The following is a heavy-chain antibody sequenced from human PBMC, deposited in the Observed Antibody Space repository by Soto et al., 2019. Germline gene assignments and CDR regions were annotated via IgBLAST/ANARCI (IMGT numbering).Heavy chain of an antibody. J-gene: IGHJ5*02. CDR1: GGSISSSSYY. D-gene: IGHD2-2*03. V-gene: IGHV4-39*01. CDR2: IYYSGST. CDR3: AGHGYCSSTSCYRELNWFDP. Sequence: ETLSLTCTVSGGSISSSSYYWGWIRQPPGKGLEWIGSIYYSGSTYYNPSLKSRVTISVDTSKNQFSLKLSSVTAADTAVYYCAGHGYCSSTSCYRELNWFDPWGQGTLVTVSS.